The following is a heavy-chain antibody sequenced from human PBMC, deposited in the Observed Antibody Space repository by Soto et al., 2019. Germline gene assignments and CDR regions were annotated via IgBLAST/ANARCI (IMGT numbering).Heavy chain of an antibody. V-gene: IGHV2-5*02. CDR1: GFSLRTSGVA. J-gene: IGHJ3*02. CDR2: IYWDDDK. D-gene: IGHD2-21*02. Sequence: QITLKESGPTLVKPTQTLTLTCTFSGFSLRTSGVAVGWIRQPPGKALEWLALIYWDDDKRYSPSMKGRLTITRDTSKNQVVLIMTNMDPEDTATYYCAHRLTATAFDIWGQGTMVTVSS. CDR3: AHRLTATAFDI.